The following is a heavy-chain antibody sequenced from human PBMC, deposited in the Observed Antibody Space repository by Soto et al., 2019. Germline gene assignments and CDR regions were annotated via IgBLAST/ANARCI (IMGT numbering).Heavy chain of an antibody. D-gene: IGHD6-13*01. J-gene: IGHJ4*02. Sequence: SETLSLACAFYVWAFITDYWGWVRQPPGKGLEWIGEINHSGSTNFNPSLKSRVTISVDTSKNQFSLKLTSVTAADTAVYFCARGTKEYSSSWYAERGQRNLVPVSS. CDR3: ARGTKEYSSSWYAE. CDR1: VWAFITDY. CDR2: INHSGST. V-gene: IGHV4-34*01.